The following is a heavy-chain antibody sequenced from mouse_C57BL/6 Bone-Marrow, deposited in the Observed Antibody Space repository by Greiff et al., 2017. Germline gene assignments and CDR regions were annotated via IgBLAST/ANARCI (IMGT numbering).Heavy chain of an antibody. J-gene: IGHJ1*03. Sequence: EVKLVESGGDLVKPGGSLKLSCAASGFTFSSYGMSWVRQTPDKRLEWVATISSGGSYTYYPDSVKGRFTISRDNAKNTLYLQMSSLKSEDTAMYYCARPLYYGSSHWYFDVWGKGTTVTVSS. CDR3: ARPLYYGSSHWYFDV. V-gene: IGHV5-6*01. CDR2: ISSGGSYT. D-gene: IGHD1-1*01. CDR1: GFTFSSYG.